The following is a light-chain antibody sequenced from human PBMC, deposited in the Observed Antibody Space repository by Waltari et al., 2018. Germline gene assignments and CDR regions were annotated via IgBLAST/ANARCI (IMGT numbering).Light chain of an antibody. J-gene: IGLJ1*01. CDR1: SDNVGRYKY. Sequence: QSALTQPRSVSGSPGQSVNMPCTGTSDNVGRYKYVSWYQQYPGRAPQLIIYDVNRRPSGVPDRFSGSKSGNTASLTISGLQAADEADYFCCSYGGAYSWVFGTGTNVAVL. CDR2: DVN. V-gene: IGLV2-11*01. CDR3: CSYGGAYSWV.